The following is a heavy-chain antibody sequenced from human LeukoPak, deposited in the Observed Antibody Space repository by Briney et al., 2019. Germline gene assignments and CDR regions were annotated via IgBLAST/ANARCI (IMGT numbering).Heavy chain of an antibody. D-gene: IGHD3-10*01. CDR1: GCSFINSG. Sequence: GGSLRLSCAASGCSFINSGMTWVRQAPGKGLEWVSDISGTVRGERTYYADSVKGRFTISRDNSKNTLYLQMNGLRADDTAVYYCLCYYASATFYWGQXTXVTVSS. V-gene: IGHV3-23*01. CDR2: ISGTVRGERT. CDR3: LCYYASATFY. J-gene: IGHJ4*02.